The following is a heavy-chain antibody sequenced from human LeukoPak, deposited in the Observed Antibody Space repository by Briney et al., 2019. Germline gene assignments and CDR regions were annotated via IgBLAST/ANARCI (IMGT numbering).Heavy chain of an antibody. CDR1: GYTFTGYC. V-gene: IGHV1-2*04. CDR3: ARDGRAYCGGDCYWFDP. Sequence: ASVKVSCKASGYTFTGYCMHWVRQAPGQGLEWMGWINPNSGGTNYAQKFQGWVTMTRDTSISTAYMELSRLRSDDTAVYYCARDGRAYCGGDCYWFDPWGQGTLVTVSS. J-gene: IGHJ5*02. CDR2: INPNSGGT. D-gene: IGHD2-21*02.